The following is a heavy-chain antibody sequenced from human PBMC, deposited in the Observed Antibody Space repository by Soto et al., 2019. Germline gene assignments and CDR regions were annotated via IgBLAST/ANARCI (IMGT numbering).Heavy chain of an antibody. CDR1: GYTFTSYY. D-gene: IGHD3-22*01. CDR3: ARDQGSYDSSGPGSV. Sequence: ASVKVSCKASGYTFTSYYMHWVRQAPGQGLEWMGIINPSGGSTSYAQKFQGRVNMTRDTSTSTVYMELSSLRSEDTAVYYCARDQGSYDSSGPGSVWGQGTLVTVSS. J-gene: IGHJ4*02. V-gene: IGHV1-46*01. CDR2: INPSGGST.